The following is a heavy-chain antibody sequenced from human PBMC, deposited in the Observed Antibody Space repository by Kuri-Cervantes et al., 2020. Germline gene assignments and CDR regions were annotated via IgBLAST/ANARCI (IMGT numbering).Heavy chain of an antibody. CDR3: ARDAGEYSSSRSNYYYYYYGMDV. V-gene: IGHV3-30-3*01. D-gene: IGHD6-13*01. Sequence: SLKISCAASGIPFSSYAMHWVRQAPGKGLEWVAVISYDGSNKYYADSVKSRFTISRDNSKNTLYLQMNRLRAEETAVYYCARDAGEYSSSRSNYYYYYYGMDVWGQGTTVTVSS. CDR2: ISYDGSNK. CDR1: GIPFSSYA. J-gene: IGHJ6*02.